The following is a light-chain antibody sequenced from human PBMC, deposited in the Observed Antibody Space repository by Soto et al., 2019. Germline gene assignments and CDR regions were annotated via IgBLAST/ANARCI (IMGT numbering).Light chain of an antibody. CDR1: QTITNW. Sequence: DIQMTQSPSTLSASVGDRVTITCRASQTITNWLAWFQQKPGKAPKLLIYDVSSLESGVPSRFSGSGSGTEFTLNISGLQPDDFATYYCQQYNTYSWTFGQGTKVDIK. CDR2: DVS. J-gene: IGKJ1*01. CDR3: QQYNTYSWT. V-gene: IGKV1-5*01.